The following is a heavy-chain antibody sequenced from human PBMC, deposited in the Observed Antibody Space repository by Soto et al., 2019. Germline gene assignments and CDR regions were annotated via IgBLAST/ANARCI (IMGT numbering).Heavy chain of an antibody. J-gene: IGHJ5*02. CDR3: ARGSYYYGSGSYFPALDP. Sequence: PSETLSLTCAVYGGSFSGYYWSWIRQPPGKGLEWIGEINHSGSTNYNPSLKSRVTISVDTSKNQLSLKLSSVTAADTAVYYCARGSYYYGSGSYFPALDPWGQGTLVTVSS. V-gene: IGHV4-34*01. CDR2: INHSGST. CDR1: GGSFSGYY. D-gene: IGHD3-10*01.